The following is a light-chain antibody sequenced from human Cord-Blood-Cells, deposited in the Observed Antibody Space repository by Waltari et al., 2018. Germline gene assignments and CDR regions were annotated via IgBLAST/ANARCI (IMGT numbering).Light chain of an antibody. CDR2: AAS. CDR3: QQSYSTPPT. Sequence: DIQMTHSPSSLSASLGDKVTLTCRASQSISSYLNWYQQKPGKAPKLLIYAASSLQSGVPSRFSGSGSGTDFTLTISSLQPEDFATYYCQQSYSTPPTFGQGTKVEIK. CDR1: QSISSY. V-gene: IGKV1-39*01. J-gene: IGKJ1*01.